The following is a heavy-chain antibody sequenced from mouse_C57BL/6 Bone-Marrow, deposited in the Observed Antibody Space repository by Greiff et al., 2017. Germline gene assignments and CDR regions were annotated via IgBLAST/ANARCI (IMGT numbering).Heavy chain of an antibody. D-gene: IGHD1-2*01. J-gene: IGHJ4*01. CDR2: IDPETGGT. V-gene: IGHV1-15*01. Sequence: QVQLQQSGAELVRPGASVTLSCKASGYTFTDYEMHWVKQTPVHGLEWIGAIDPETGGTAYNQKFKGTAILTADKSSSTAYMQRRSLTSEDSAVYYCTREGDRGTTPSLLYCYAMDYWGQGTSVTVSA. CDR1: GYTFTDYE. CDR3: TREGDRGTTPSLLYCYAMDY.